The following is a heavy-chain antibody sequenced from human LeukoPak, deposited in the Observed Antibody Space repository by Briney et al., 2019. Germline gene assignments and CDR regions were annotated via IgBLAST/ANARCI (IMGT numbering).Heavy chain of an antibody. J-gene: IGHJ6*02. D-gene: IGHD1-14*01. CDR2: ISYDGSNK. CDR1: GFTFSSYG. V-gene: IGHV3-30*18. Sequence: PGRSLRLSCAASGFTFSSYGMHWVRQAPGKGLEWVAVISYDGSNKYYADSVKGRFTISRDNSKNTLYLQMNSLRAEDTAVYYCAKGDEVSDVWGQGTTVTVSS. CDR3: AKGDEVSDV.